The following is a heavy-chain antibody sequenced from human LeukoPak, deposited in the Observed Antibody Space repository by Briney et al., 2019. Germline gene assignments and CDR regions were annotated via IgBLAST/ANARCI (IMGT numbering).Heavy chain of an antibody. Sequence: SETLSLTCTVSGGSISTSNYYWSWIRQPPGKGLEWIGYIYYSGSTNYNPSLKSRVTISVDTSKNQFSLKLSSVTAADTAVYYCARDSLHCSGGSCHNWFDPWGQGTLVTVSS. J-gene: IGHJ5*02. CDR3: ARDSLHCSGGSCHNWFDP. CDR2: IYYSGST. CDR1: GGSISTSNYY. D-gene: IGHD2-15*01. V-gene: IGHV4-61*01.